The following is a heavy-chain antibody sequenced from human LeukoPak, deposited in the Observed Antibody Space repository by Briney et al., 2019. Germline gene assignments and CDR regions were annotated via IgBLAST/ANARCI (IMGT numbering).Heavy chain of an antibody. Sequence: PGGSLRLSCAASGFTVSSNYMSWVRQAPGKGLEWVSVIYSGGSTYYADSVEGRFTISRDNSKNTLYLQMNSLRAEDTAVYYCARDQVYCSSTSCYRTYYMDVWGKGTTVTISS. CDR2: IYSGGST. CDR1: GFTVSSNY. CDR3: ARDQVYCSSTSCYRTYYMDV. J-gene: IGHJ6*03. D-gene: IGHD2-2*02. V-gene: IGHV3-66*01.